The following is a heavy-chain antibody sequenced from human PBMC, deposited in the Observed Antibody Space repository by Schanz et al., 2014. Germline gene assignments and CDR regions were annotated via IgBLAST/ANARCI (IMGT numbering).Heavy chain of an antibody. J-gene: IGHJ3*02. Sequence: AELVESGGGVVQPGGSLRLSCAVSGFMFANHTMNWVRQAPGKGLEWVSSISGTSRFIFYTDSVKGRFTISRDNAKNSLYLEMNSLRVEDTAVYYCARDLLSMVRGGNAFDIWGQGTKVTVSS. CDR1: GFMFANHT. V-gene: IGHV3-21*01. D-gene: IGHD3-10*01. CDR3: ARDLLSMVRGGNAFDI. CDR2: ISGTSRFI.